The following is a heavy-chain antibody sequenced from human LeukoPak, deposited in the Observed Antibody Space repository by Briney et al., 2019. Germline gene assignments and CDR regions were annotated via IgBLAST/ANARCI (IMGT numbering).Heavy chain of an antibody. V-gene: IGHV3-23*01. Sequence: PGGSLRLSCAASGFTFSSYAMSWVRQAPGKGLEWVSAISGSGGSTYYADSVKGRFTISRDYSKNTVYLQMNSLRVEDTAIYYCARVLGGFYFDFWGQGTPVTVSS. CDR1: GFTFSSYA. CDR2: ISGSGGST. D-gene: IGHD3-16*01. CDR3: ARVLGGFYFDF. J-gene: IGHJ4*02.